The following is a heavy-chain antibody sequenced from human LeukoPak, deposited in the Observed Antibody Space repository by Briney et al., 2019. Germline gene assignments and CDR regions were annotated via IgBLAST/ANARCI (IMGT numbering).Heavy chain of an antibody. Sequence: GGSLRLSCAASGFTFDDYAMHWVRQAPGKGLEWVSLISGDGGSTYYADSVKGRFTISRDNSRNSLYLQMNSLRTEDTALYYCAKDYHSNRWYRSYYYYGMDVWGQGTTVTVSS. D-gene: IGHD6-13*01. V-gene: IGHV3-43*02. CDR3: AKDYHSNRWYRSYYYYGMDV. CDR2: ISGDGGST. J-gene: IGHJ6*02. CDR1: GFTFDDYA.